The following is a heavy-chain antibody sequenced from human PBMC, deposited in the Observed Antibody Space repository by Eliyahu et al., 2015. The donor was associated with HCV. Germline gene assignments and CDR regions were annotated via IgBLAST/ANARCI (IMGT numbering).Heavy chain of an antibody. D-gene: IGHD6-13*01. V-gene: IGHV1-69*01. CDR1: GGTFSSYA. J-gene: IGHJ5*02. CDR3: ASQPGIAAAGSGP. CDR2: IIPIFGTA. Sequence: EVKKPGSSVKVSCKASGGTFSSYAISWVRQAPGQGLEWMGGIIPIFGTANYAQKFQGRVTITADESTSTAYMEPGRPGFEGPGVYYCASQPGIAAAGSGPWGQGTLVTVSS.